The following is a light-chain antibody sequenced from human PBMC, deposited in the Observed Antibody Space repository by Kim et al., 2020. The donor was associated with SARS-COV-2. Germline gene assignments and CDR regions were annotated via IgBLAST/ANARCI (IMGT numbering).Light chain of an antibody. CDR1: QSVSSSY. Sequence: EIVLTQSPGTLSLSPGERATLSCRASQSVSSSYLAWYQQKPGQSPRLIIYGASSRATGIPDRVSGSGSGTDFTLTISRLGPEDFAVYYCQQYGSSPWTFGQGTKVDIK. CDR3: QQYGSSPWT. V-gene: IGKV3-20*01. J-gene: IGKJ1*01. CDR2: GAS.